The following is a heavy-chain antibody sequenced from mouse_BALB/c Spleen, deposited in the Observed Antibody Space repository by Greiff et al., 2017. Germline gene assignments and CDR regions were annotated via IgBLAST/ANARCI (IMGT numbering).Heavy chain of an antibody. CDR3: ARSPFDD. V-gene: IGHV1-7*01. J-gene: IGHJ2*01. CDR2: INPSTGYT. CDR1: GYTFTSYW. Sequence: QVQLQQSGAELAKPGASVKMSCKASGYTFTSYWMHWVKQRPGQGLEWIGYINPSTGYTEYNQKFKDKATLTADKSSSTAYMQLSSLTSEDSAVYYCARSPFDDWGEGTTLTVSS.